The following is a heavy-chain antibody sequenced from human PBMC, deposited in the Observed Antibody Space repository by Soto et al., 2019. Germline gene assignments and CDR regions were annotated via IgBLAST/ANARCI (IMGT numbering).Heavy chain of an antibody. CDR3: ASDRLGRYYFDY. Sequence: QVQLQESGPGLVKPSETLSLTCTVSGGSISSYYWSWIRQPPGKGLEWIGYIYYSGSTNYNPSLKSRVTISVDTSKNQFSLKLSSVTAADTAVYYFASDRLGRYYFDYWGQGTLVTVSS. CDR2: IYYSGST. J-gene: IGHJ4*02. CDR1: GGSISSYY. V-gene: IGHV4-59*01. D-gene: IGHD3-22*01.